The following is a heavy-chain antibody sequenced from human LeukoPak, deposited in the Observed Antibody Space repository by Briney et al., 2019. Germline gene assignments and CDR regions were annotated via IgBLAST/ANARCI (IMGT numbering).Heavy chain of an antibody. Sequence: GASVKVSCKASGYTFTSYGISWVRQAPGQGLEWMGWISAYNGNTNYAQKLQGRVTMTTDTSTSTVYMELRSLRSDDTAVYYCARERYSGSYHKDPWGQGTLVTVSS. CDR2: ISAYNGNT. CDR1: GYTFTSYG. D-gene: IGHD1-26*01. CDR3: ARERYSGSYHKDP. J-gene: IGHJ5*02. V-gene: IGHV1-18*01.